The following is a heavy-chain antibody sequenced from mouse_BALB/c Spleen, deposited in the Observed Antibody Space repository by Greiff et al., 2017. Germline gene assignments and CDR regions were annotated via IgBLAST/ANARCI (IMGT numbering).Heavy chain of an antibody. CDR2: IYPGSGSP. CDR3: ARSTTVVDYFDY. D-gene: IGHD1-1*01. Sequence: VKLVESGPELVKPGASVKMSCKASGYTFTDYVISWVKQRTGQGLEWIGEIYPGSGSPYYNEKFKGKATLTADKSAKTAYMQLRSLTSEDSAVYFCARSTTVVDYFDYWGQGTTLTVSS. V-gene: IGHV1-77*01. CDR1: GYTFTDYV. J-gene: IGHJ2*01.